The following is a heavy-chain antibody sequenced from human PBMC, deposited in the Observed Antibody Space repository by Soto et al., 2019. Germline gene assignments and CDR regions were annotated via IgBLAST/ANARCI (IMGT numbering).Heavy chain of an antibody. Sequence: ASVKVSCKASGYTFTSYGISWVRQAPGQWLEWMVWITNYTGDTNYAQKLPGRVTMTTDTSTSTAYMELRSLKSDDTAVYYCTRGGQLFAGNYFDYWGQGTLVTVSS. V-gene: IGHV1-18*04. CDR1: GYTFTSYG. CDR2: ITNYTGDT. J-gene: IGHJ4*02. CDR3: TRGGQLFAGNYFDY. D-gene: IGHD3-10*02.